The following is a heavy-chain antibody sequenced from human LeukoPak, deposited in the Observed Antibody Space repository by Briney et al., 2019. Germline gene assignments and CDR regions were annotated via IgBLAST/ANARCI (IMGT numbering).Heavy chain of an antibody. Sequence: ASVKVSCKASGYTFTSYGISWVRQAPGQGLEWMGWISAYNRNTNYAQKLQGRVTMTTDTSTSTAYMELRSLRSDDTAVYYCARDLLIVVVPAAMATSNYGMDVWGQGTTVTVSS. V-gene: IGHV1-18*01. CDR2: ISAYNRNT. J-gene: IGHJ6*02. CDR3: ARDLLIVVVPAAMATSNYGMDV. D-gene: IGHD2-2*01. CDR1: GYTFTSYG.